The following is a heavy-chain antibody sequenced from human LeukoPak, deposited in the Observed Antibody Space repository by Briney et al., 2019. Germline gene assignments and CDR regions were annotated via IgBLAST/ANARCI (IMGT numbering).Heavy chain of an antibody. J-gene: IGHJ4*02. CDR2: LYHSGST. D-gene: IGHD3-9*01. Sequence: KPSETLSLTCTVSGGSISGSTYYWGWIRQPPGRGLEWIGSLYHSGSTYYNPSLESRVTISVDTSKNQFSLNLSSVTAADTAVYYCARFYNILTGYPVAWVVNWGQGALVAVSS. CDR3: ARFYNILTGYPVAWVVN. CDR1: GGSISGSTYY. V-gene: IGHV4-39*01.